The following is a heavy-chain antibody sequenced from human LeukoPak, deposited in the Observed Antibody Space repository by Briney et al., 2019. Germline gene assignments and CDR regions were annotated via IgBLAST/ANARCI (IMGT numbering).Heavy chain of an antibody. CDR2: IYYSGST. D-gene: IGHD2-21*02. Sequence: SETLSLTCTVSGGSISSGDYYWSWIRQPPGKGLEWIGYIYYSGSTYYNPSFESRVTISVDTSKNQFSLKLSSVTAADTAVYYCASARIIAYCGGDCYYFDYWGQETLVTVSS. V-gene: IGHV4-30-4*01. CDR3: ASARIIAYCGGDCYYFDY. J-gene: IGHJ4*02. CDR1: GGSISSGDYY.